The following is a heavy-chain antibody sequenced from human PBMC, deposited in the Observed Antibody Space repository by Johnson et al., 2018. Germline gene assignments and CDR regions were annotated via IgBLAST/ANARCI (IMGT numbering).Heavy chain of an antibody. CDR2: SRIKAYGGTT. D-gene: IGHD1-26*01. CDR1: GFTFADYT. V-gene: IGHV3-49*03. Sequence: VQLVESGGGLVAPGRSLRLSCTASGFTFADYTMAWLRQAPGRGLEWIVFSRIKAYGGTTDYAASVKGRFTFSRDDSKSIAYLQMNSLKTEDPAIYYSTRAVDRGSFDCWGQGTLVTVSS. CDR3: TRAVDRGSFDC. J-gene: IGHJ4*02.